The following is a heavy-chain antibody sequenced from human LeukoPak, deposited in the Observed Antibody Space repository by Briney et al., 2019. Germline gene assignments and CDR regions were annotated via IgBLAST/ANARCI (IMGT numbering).Heavy chain of an antibody. V-gene: IGHV3-23*01. Sequence: SGGSLRLSCAASGFTLSSYAMSWVRQAPGKGLEWVSAISGSGGSTYYADSVKGRFTISRDNSKNTLYLQMNSLRAEDTAVYYCAKEYSGSFYAFDIWGQGTMVTVSS. J-gene: IGHJ3*02. D-gene: IGHD1-26*01. CDR2: ISGSGGST. CDR1: GFTLSSYA. CDR3: AKEYSGSFYAFDI.